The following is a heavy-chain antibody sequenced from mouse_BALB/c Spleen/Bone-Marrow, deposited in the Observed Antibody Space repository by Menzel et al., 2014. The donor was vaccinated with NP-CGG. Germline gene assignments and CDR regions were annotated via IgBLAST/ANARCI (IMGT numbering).Heavy chain of an antibody. Sequence: SRPELVKPGASVKISCKSSGYTFTDYNMHLMKQSHGKSLEWIGYIYPYNGGTGYNQKFNIKATLPVENSSSTAYMELRSLTSEDSGVYYCARGYSWSFDVWGAVTTVTVSS. V-gene: IGHV1S29*02. CDR1: GYTFTDYN. CDR2: IYPYNGGT. J-gene: IGHJ1*02. CDR3: ARGYSWSFDV. D-gene: IGHD2-3*01.